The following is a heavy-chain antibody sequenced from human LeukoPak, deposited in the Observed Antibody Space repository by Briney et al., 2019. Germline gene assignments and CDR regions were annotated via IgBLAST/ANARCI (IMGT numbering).Heavy chain of an antibody. CDR2: ISYDGSNK. CDR1: GFTFSSYA. J-gene: IGHJ4*02. CDR3: ARPFPTIIVNY. V-gene: IGHV3-30-3*01. Sequence: PGGSLRLSCAASGFTFSSYAMHWVRQAPGKGLEWAAVISYDGSNKYYADSVKGRFTISRDNSKNTLYLQMNSLRAEDTAVYYCARPFPTIIVNYWGQGTLVTVSS. D-gene: IGHD3-22*01.